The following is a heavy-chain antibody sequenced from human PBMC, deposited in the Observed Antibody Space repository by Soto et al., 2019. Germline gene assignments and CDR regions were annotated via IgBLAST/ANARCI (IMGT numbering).Heavy chain of an antibody. D-gene: IGHD3-3*01. V-gene: IGHV4-34*01. CDR2: INHAGTT. CDR1: GEYFSANY. CDR3: ATGGLFSS. J-gene: IGHJ5*02. Sequence: QVQLQQWGAGLLKPSETLSLTCDISGEYFSANYWSWIRQTPGKGLEWLGEINHAGTTDYNPSVEARIIISADASKNQFSLKLTSVTAMDTAVYYCATGGLFSSWGQGTLVTVSS.